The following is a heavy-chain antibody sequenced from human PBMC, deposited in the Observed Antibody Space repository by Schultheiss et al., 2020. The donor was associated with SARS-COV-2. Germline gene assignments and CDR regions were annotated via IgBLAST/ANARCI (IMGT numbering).Heavy chain of an antibody. D-gene: IGHD4-17*01. CDR2: INHSGST. CDR1: GYSISSGYY. J-gene: IGHJ4*02. Sequence: SQTLSLTCAVSGYSISSGYYWGWIRQPPGKGLEWIGEINHSGSTNYNPSLKSRVTISVDTSKKQFSLKLRSVTAADTAVYYCARGGGYGDYNVDYWGQGTLVTVSS. CDR3: ARGGGYGDYNVDY. V-gene: IGHV4-38-2*01.